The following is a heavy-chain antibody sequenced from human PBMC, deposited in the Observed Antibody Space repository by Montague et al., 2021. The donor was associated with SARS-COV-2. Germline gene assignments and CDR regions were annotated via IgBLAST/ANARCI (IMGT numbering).Heavy chain of an antibody. V-gene: IGHV3-30-3*01. CDR2: MSYDGSNK. D-gene: IGHD3-22*01. CDR1: GFTFSSYS. Sequence: SLRLSCAASGFTFSSYSMHWVRQAPGKGLEWVAVMSYDGSNKYYADSVKGRFTISRDNSKNTLYLQMNSLRAEDTAVYYCARAGGYRDAFDIWGQGTTVTVSS. CDR3: ARAGGYRDAFDI. J-gene: IGHJ3*02.